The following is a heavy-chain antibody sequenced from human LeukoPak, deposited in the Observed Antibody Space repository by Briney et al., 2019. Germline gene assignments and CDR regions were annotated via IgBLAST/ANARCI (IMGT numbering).Heavy chain of an antibody. CDR3: ARERSHFYYMDV. Sequence: SETLSLTCTVSGDSISSHYWSWIRQSPGKGLEGLGFIHYSGATDYNPSLKSPVSISVATSKNQFSLTLRSVTAADTAVYFCARERSHFYYMDVWGKGTTVTVSS. CDR2: IHYSGAT. CDR1: GDSISSHY. J-gene: IGHJ6*03. D-gene: IGHD3-10*01. V-gene: IGHV4-59*11.